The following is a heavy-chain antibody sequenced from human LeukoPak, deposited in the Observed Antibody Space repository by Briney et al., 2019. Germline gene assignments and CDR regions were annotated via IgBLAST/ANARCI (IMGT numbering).Heavy chain of an antibody. D-gene: IGHD1/OR15-1a*01. CDR2: INPSGGGT. Sequence: ASVKASCKASGYTFTNYYIHWVRQAPGQGLEWMGIINPSGGGTSYAQKFQGRVTMTRDTSTSTVYMELSRLRSDDTAVYYCARDLTKEFDYWGQGTLVTVSS. V-gene: IGHV1-46*01. CDR3: ARDLTKEFDY. CDR1: GYTFTNYY. J-gene: IGHJ4*02.